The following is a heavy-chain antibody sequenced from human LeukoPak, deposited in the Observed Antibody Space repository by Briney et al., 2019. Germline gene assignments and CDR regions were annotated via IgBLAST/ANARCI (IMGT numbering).Heavy chain of an antibody. J-gene: IGHJ4*02. CDR3: AKDLGGNYYDSSGYYYGRFGY. CDR2: ISGSGGST. V-gene: IGHV3-23*01. D-gene: IGHD3-22*01. Sequence: GGSLRLSCAASRFTFSSYSMSWVRQAPGKGLEWVSGISGSGGSTYYADSVKGRFTISRDNSKNTLYLQMNSLRAEDTAVYYCAKDLGGNYYDSSGYYYGRFGYWGQGTLVTVSS. CDR1: RFTFSSYS.